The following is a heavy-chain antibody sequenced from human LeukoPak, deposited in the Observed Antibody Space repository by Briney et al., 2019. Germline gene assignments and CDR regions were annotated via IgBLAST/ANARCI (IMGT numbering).Heavy chain of an antibody. CDR1: GYSFTKYW. CDR3: AKQAGYSTGYYYIGH. J-gene: IGHJ4*02. CDR2: IYPGDSDI. D-gene: IGHD6-19*01. Sequence: GESLKISCKGSGYSFTKYWIGWVRQMPGKGLEWMGIIYPGDSDIRYSPSFQGQVTISADKSINTAYLQWSSLKASDTAMYYCAKQAGYSTGYYYIGHWGQGALVTVSS. V-gene: IGHV5-51*01.